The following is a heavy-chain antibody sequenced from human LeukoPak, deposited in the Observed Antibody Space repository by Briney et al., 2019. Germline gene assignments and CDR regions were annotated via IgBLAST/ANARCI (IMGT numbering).Heavy chain of an antibody. CDR1: GYTFTRYD. V-gene: IGHV1-8*03. D-gene: IGHD2-15*01. CDR3: ARVEGSPDY. J-gene: IGHJ4*02. CDR2: MNPKSGNT. Sequence: EASVKVSCKASGYTFTRYDINWVRQATGQGLEWMGWMNPKSGNTGHAQKFQGRVTITRDTSISTVYTELSSLRSEDTAVYFCARVEGSPDYWGQGTLVTVSS.